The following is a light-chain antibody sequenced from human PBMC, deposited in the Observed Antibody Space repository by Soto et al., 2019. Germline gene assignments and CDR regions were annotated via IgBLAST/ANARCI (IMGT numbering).Light chain of an antibody. Sequence: QSVLTQPRSVSGSPGQSVTISCTGTSSDFGGYTYVSWYQLHPGKAPKLILYEVTKRPSGVSDRFSGSKSGNTASLTISGLQAEDEADYYCSSYTSSTAYVFGTGTKVTVL. CDR2: EVT. V-gene: IGLV2-11*01. J-gene: IGLJ1*01. CDR1: SSDFGGYTY. CDR3: SSYTSSTAYV.